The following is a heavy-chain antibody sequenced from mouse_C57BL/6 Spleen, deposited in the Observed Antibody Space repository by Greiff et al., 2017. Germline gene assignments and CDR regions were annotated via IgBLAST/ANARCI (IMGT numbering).Heavy chain of an antibody. Sequence: VKLVESGAELVKPGASVKISCKASGYAFSSYWMNWVKQRPGKGLEWIGQIYPGDGDTNYNGKFKGKATLTADKSSSTAYMQLSSLTSEDSAVYFCARGTYDYPHYFDYWGQGTTLTVSS. J-gene: IGHJ2*01. D-gene: IGHD2-4*01. CDR2: IYPGDGDT. CDR3: ARGTYDYPHYFDY. V-gene: IGHV1-80*01. CDR1: GYAFSSYW.